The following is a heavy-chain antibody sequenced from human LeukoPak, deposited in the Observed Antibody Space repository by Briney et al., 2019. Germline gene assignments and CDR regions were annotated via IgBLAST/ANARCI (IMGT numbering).Heavy chain of an antibody. CDR1: RYTFTGYY. CDR3: ARGGGAAAGTLDY. CDR2: INPNSGGT. V-gene: IGHV1-2*02. D-gene: IGHD6-13*01. J-gene: IGHJ4*02. Sequence: ASVKVSCKASRYTFTGYYMHWVRQAPGQGLEWMGWINPNSGGTNYAQKFQGRVTMTRDTSISTAYMELSRLRSDDTAVYYCARGGGAAAGTLDYWGQGTLVTVSS.